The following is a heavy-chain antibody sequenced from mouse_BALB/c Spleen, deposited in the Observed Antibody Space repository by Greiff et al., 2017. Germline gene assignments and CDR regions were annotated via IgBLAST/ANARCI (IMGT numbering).Heavy chain of an antibody. V-gene: IGHV1-20*02. J-gene: IGHJ3*01. CDR2: INPYNGDT. Sequence: EVQLVESGPELVKPGASVKISCKASGYSFTGYFMNWVMQSHGKSLEWIGRINPYNGDTFYNQKFKGKATLTVDKSSSTAHMELRSLASEDSAVYYCARDGSRSAWFAYWGQGTLVTVSA. CDR1: GYSFTGYF. CDR3: ARDGSRSAWFAY. D-gene: IGHD1-1*01.